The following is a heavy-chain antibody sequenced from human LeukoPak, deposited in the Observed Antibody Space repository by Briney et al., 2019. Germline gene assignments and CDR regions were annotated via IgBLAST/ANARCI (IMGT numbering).Heavy chain of an antibody. CDR3: ARHVVGPGYSSVSNLGY. CDR1: GASISSGTYY. CDR2: TYYGGNT. J-gene: IGHJ4*02. D-gene: IGHD2-15*01. V-gene: IGHV4-39*01. Sequence: PSETLSLTCSVSGASISSGTYYWAWIRQPPGKGLEWIGSTYYGGNTHYSPSLRGRVTISVDTSENKLSVRLTSVTAADTAVYYCARHVVGPGYSSVSNLGYWGQGTLVTVSS.